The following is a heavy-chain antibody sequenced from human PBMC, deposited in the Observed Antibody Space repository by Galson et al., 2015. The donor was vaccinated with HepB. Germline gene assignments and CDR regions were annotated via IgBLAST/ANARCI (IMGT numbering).Heavy chain of an antibody. D-gene: IGHD1-1*01. CDR2: INAGNGNT. Sequence: SVKVSCKASGYTFTSYAMHWVRQAPGQRLEWMGWINAGNGNTKYSQKFQGRVTITRDTSASTAYVELNSLRSEDTAVYYCARGVYNSYYFDYWGQGTLVTVSS. CDR1: GYTFTSYA. V-gene: IGHV1-3*01. CDR3: ARGVYNSYYFDY. J-gene: IGHJ4*02.